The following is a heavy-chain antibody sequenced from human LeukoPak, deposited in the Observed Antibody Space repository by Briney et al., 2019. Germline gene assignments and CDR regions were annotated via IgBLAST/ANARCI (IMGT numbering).Heavy chain of an antibody. CDR3: ASRWELLH. J-gene: IGHJ4*02. D-gene: IGHD1-26*01. CDR2: ISSSTSYI. CDR1: GFTFSSYS. Sequence: GGSLRLSCAASGFTFSSYSMNWVRQAPGKGLEWVSFISSSTSYISYADSVKGRFTISRDNAKNTLYLQMNSLRAEDTAVYYCASRWELLHWGQGTLVTVSS. V-gene: IGHV3-21*01.